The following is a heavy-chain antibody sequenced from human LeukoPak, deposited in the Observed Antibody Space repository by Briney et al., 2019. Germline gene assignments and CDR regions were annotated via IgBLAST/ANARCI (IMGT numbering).Heavy chain of an antibody. Sequence: GGSLRLSCAAAGFTFKNKWMSWARQAPGQGLAWVGLIRSQVDGGTPDYAAPVKSRFTISRDDSKINLYLQMSSLKTEYTAVYYCTTVYWYFDLWGLGTLVSVSA. J-gene: IGHJ2*01. CDR2: IRSQVDGGTP. CDR3: TTVYWYFDL. CDR1: GFTFKNKW. V-gene: IGHV3-15*01.